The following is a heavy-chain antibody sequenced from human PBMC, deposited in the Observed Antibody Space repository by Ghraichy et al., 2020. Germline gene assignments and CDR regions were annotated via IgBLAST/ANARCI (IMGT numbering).Heavy chain of an antibody. CDR2: IYYSGST. CDR3: ARACRGGSSYSDYYYYGVDV. Sequence: SETLSLTCTVSGGSISSYYWSWIRQPPGKGLEWIGYIYYSGSTNYNPSLKSRVTISVDTSKNQFSLKLSSVTAADTAVYYCARACRGGSSYSDYYYYGVDVWGQGTTVSVSS. CDR1: GGSISSYY. J-gene: IGHJ6*02. V-gene: IGHV4-59*01. D-gene: IGHD2-15*01.